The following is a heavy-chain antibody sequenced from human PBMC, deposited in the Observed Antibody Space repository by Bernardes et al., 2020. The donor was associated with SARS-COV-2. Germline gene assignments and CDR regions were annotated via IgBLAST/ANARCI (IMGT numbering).Heavy chain of an antibody. J-gene: IGHJ3*02. CDR1: GLTLNTYA. CDR2: ISASGDST. CDR3: AKSPRTITVRRGHGCLDM. Sequence: GGSLRLSCAASGLTLNTYAMTWVRQAPGKGLEWVSAISASGDSTYYADSVKGRFTISRDNSKNTLYLQMNNLRADDTAIYYCAKSPRTITVRRGHGCLDMWGQGTKVTVSS. D-gene: IGHD3-16*01. V-gene: IGHV3-23*01.